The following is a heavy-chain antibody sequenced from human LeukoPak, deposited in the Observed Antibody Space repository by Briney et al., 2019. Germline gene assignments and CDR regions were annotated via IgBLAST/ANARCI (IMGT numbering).Heavy chain of an antibody. CDR3: AREWGLESSGFYYAY. D-gene: IGHD3-22*01. CDR1: GGTFSRFT. Sequence: SVNVSCKASGGTFSRFTISWVRQAPGQGFEWMGGVTPIFGTANFAQRFQGRVSITADESTSTAFMELSSLRSEDTAVYYCAREWGLESSGFYYAYWGQGTLVTVSS. V-gene: IGHV1-69*13. CDR2: VTPIFGTA. J-gene: IGHJ4*02.